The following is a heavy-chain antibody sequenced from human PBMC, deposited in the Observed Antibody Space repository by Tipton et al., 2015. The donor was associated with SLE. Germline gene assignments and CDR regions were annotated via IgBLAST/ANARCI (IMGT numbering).Heavy chain of an antibody. Sequence: TLSLTCAVSGDSITTSNYYWGWIRQPPGKGLEWIGSISSSGSTYYHPSLKSRVTISVDTSKNQFSLNLISVSGADTAAYYCARITSFGALTDNWFDPWGQGTLVTVSS. CDR3: ARITSFGALTDNWFDP. V-gene: IGHV4-39*01. J-gene: IGHJ5*02. D-gene: IGHD3-3*01. CDR2: ISSSGST. CDR1: GDSITTSNYY.